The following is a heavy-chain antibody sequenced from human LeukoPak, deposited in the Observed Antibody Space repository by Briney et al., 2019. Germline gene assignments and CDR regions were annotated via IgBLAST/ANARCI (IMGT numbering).Heavy chain of an antibody. CDR2: IYYSGST. D-gene: IGHD2-2*01. J-gene: IGHJ4*02. CDR1: GGSISSYY. Sequence: SETLSLTCTVSGGSISSYYWSWIRQPPGKGLEWIGYIYYSGSTNYNPSLKSRVTISVDTSKNQFSLELSSVTAADTALYYCARDRMSCTSTSCQNWGFDYWGQGILVTVSS. V-gene: IGHV4-59*12. CDR3: ARDRMSCTSTSCQNWGFDY.